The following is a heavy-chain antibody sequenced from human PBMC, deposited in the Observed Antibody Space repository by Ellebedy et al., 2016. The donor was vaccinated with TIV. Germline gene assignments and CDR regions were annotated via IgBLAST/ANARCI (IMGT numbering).Heavy chain of an antibody. D-gene: IGHD1-1*01. V-gene: IGHV5-51*01. CDR3: ARQTTTTDPPRTMDV. CDR2: IEPGDSET. CDR1: GYTFNSYW. J-gene: IGHJ6*02. Sequence: GESLKISCQASGYTFNSYWIAWVRQMPGKGLEWMGIIEPGDSETRFSPSFQGQVTISVDKSISTAYLQWSSLKASDTAMYYCARQTTTTDPPRTMDVWGQGTTVTVSS.